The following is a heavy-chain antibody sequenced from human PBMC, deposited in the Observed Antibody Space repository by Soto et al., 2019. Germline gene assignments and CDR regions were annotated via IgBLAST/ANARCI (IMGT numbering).Heavy chain of an antibody. J-gene: IGHJ4*02. D-gene: IGHD1-26*01. Sequence: QVQLVESGGGVVQPGRSLSLSCVASGFTFSSYGMHWVRQAPGKGLEWVAIISYDGSNTYYADSVKGRFTISRDNSKNTLYLQMNRLRAADTSVYYCAKEVGLSGSYYISSSYYFDYWGQGTLVTVSS. CDR2: ISYDGSNT. CDR3: AKEVGLSGSYYISSSYYFDY. CDR1: GFTFSSYG. V-gene: IGHV3-30*18.